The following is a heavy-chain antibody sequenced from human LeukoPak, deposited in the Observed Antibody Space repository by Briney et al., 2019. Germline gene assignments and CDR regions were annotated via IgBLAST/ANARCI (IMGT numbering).Heavy chain of an antibody. CDR3: TSGYDSIDY. D-gene: IGHD5-12*01. CDR2: ISSSGSTI. V-gene: IGHV3-48*04. Sequence: PGGSLRLSCAASGFTFSSYSMNWVRQAPGKGLEWVSYISSSGSTIYYADSVKGRFTISRDNAKNSLYLQMNSLRAEDTAVYYCTSGYDSIDYWGQGTLVTVS. CDR1: GFTFSSYS. J-gene: IGHJ4*02.